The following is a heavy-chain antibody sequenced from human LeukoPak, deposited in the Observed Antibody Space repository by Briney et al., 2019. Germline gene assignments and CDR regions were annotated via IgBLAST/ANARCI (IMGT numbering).Heavy chain of an antibody. CDR1: GFSLRTRGMG. CDR2: IFWNDDK. Sequence: ASGPTLVKPTQTLTLTCTFSGFSLRTRGMGVGWIRQPPGKALEWLALIFWNDDKYYSPSLKSRLTITKDTSKNQVVLTMTNMDPVDTATYYCAHRLNGYENNWGQGTLVTVSS. V-gene: IGHV2-5*01. CDR3: AHRLNGYENN. J-gene: IGHJ4*02. D-gene: IGHD5-12*01.